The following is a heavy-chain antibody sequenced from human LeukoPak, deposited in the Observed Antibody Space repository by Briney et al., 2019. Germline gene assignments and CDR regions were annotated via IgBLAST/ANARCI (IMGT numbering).Heavy chain of an antibody. CDR2: INHSEST. D-gene: IGHD2-21*02. CDR1: GGSLTGYF. V-gene: IGHV4-34*01. CDR3: ARGLAGSPANSAVTGAQGLGY. Sequence: PSETLSLTCAVYGGSLTGYFWRWIRQPPGKGLEWVGEINHSESTNYNASLKSRVTISVDTSKNQFSLKLSSVTAADTAVYYCARGLAGSPANSAVTGAQGLGYWGQGTLVTVSS. J-gene: IGHJ4*02.